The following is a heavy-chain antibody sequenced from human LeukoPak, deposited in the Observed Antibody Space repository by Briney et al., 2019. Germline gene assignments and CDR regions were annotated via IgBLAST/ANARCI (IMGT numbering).Heavy chain of an antibody. V-gene: IGHV4-31*11. J-gene: IGHJ5*02. CDR1: GGSFSGYY. Sequence: PSETLSLTCAVYGGSFSGYYWSWIRQHPGKGLEWIGYIYYSGSTYYNPSLKSRVTISVDTSKNQFSLKLSSVTAADTAVYYCARGRIAARPKSNWFDPWGQGTLVTVSS. CDR3: ARGRIAARPKSNWFDP. D-gene: IGHD6-6*01. CDR2: IYYSGST.